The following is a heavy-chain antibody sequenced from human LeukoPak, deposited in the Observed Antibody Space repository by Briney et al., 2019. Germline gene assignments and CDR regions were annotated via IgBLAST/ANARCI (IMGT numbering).Heavy chain of an antibody. Sequence: ASVKVSCKASGYTFTSYGISWVRQAPGQGLEWMGWISAYNGNTNYAQKLQGRVTMTTDTSTSTAYVELRSLRSDDTAVYYCARERVVVPAAFDYWGQGTLVTVSS. D-gene: IGHD2-2*01. CDR2: ISAYNGNT. CDR3: ARERVVVPAAFDY. V-gene: IGHV1-18*01. J-gene: IGHJ4*02. CDR1: GYTFTSYG.